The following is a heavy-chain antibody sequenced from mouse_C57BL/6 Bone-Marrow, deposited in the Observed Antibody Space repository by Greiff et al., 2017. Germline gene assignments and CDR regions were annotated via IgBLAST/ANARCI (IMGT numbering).Heavy chain of an antibody. CDR1: GFSLTSYG. V-gene: IGHV2-2*01. CDR2: IWSGGST. J-gene: IGHJ3*01. CDR3: ASTYYYGSSPAWFAY. Sequence: VQGVESGPGLVQPSQSLSITCTVSGFSLTSYGVHWVRQSPGKGLEWLGVIWSGGSTDYNAAFISRLSISKDNSKSQVFFKMNSLQADDTAIYYCASTYYYGSSPAWFAYWGQGTLVTVSA. D-gene: IGHD1-1*01.